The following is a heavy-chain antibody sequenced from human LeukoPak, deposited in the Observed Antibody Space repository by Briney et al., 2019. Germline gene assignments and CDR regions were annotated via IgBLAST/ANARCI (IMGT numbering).Heavy chain of an antibody. V-gene: IGHV4-31*03. Sequence: SETLSLTCTVSGGSISSGGYYWSWIRQHPGKGLEWIGYIYYSGSTYYNPSLKSRVTISVDTSNNPFSLKLSSVTAADAAVYYCAREVLATVTTFWFDLWGQGTLVTVSS. CDR2: IYYSGST. CDR3: AREVLATVTTFWFDL. J-gene: IGHJ4*02. CDR1: GGSISSGGYY. D-gene: IGHD4-17*01.